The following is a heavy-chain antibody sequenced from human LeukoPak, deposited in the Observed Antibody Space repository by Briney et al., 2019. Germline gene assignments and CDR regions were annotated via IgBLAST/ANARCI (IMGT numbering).Heavy chain of an antibody. CDR2: IIPIFGTA. CDR3: ARSGGGLSADHDFDY. CDR1: GGTFSSYA. Sequence: SVTVSCKASGGTFSSYAISWVRQAPGQGLEWMGGIIPIFGTANYAQKFQGRVTITADESTSTAYMELSSLRSEDTAVYYCARSGGGLSADHDFDYWGQGTLVTVSS. J-gene: IGHJ4*02. V-gene: IGHV1-69*13. D-gene: IGHD3-3*01.